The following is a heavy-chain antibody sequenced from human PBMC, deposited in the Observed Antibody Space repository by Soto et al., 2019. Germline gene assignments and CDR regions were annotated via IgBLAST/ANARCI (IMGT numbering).Heavy chain of an antibody. CDR3: ARDGQVILGGMDV. V-gene: IGHV4-30-4*01. D-gene: IGHD2-15*01. CDR2: IYYSGST. CDR1: GGSISSGDYY. J-gene: IGHJ6*02. Sequence: SETLSLTCTVSGGSISSGDYYWSWIRQPPGKGLEWIGYIYYSGSTYYNPSLKSRVTISVDTSKNQFSLKLSSVTAADTAVYYCARDGQVILGGMDVRGQGTTVTVSS.